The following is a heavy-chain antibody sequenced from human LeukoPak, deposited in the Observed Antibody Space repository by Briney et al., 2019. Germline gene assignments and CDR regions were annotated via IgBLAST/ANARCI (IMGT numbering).Heavy chain of an antibody. Sequence: PGGSLRLSCAASGFTFSSYAMHWVRQAPGKGLEYVSAISSNGGSTYYANSVKGRFTISRDNSKNTLYLRMGSLRAEDMAVYYCARGALGYCSSTSCFATQFGAWGQGTLVTVSS. D-gene: IGHD2-2*01. J-gene: IGHJ5*02. CDR1: GFTFSSYA. CDR2: ISSNGGST. CDR3: ARGALGYCSSTSCFATQFGA. V-gene: IGHV3-64*01.